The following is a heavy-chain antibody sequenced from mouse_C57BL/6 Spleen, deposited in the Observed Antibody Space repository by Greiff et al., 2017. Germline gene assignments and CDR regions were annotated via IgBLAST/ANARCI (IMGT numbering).Heavy chain of an antibody. CDR1: GYTFTSYW. J-gene: IGHJ2*01. V-gene: IGHV1-72*01. D-gene: IGHD2-4*01. CDR2: IDPNSGGT. CDR3: ARSYYDYDGYYFDY. Sequence: QVQLQQPGAELVKPGASVKLSCKASGYTFTSYWMHWVKPRPGRGLEWIGRIDPNSGGTKYNEKFKSKATLTLAKPYSTAYMQRSSLTSEDSAVYYCARSYYDYDGYYFDYWGQGTTLTVSS.